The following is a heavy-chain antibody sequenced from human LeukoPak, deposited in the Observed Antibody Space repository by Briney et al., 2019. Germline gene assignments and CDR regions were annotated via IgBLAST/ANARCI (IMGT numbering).Heavy chain of an antibody. Sequence: GGSLRLSCGFTFSIYGIHWVRQAPGKGLEWVAVISYDGRNKFYTDSVKGRFTISRDNSKNTVYLQMNSLRAEDTAVYYCAKGYSGYDYAFDIWGQGTMVTVSS. V-gene: IGHV3-30*18. CDR1: FTFSIYG. J-gene: IGHJ3*02. CDR3: AKGYSGYDYAFDI. D-gene: IGHD5-12*01. CDR2: ISYDGRNK.